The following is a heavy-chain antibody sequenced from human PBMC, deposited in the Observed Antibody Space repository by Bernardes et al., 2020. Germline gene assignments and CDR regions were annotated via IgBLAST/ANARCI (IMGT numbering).Heavy chain of an antibody. D-gene: IGHD3-3*01. J-gene: IGHJ6*02. Sequence: ASVKVSCKASGYTFTSYGISWVRQAPGQGLEWMGWISAYNGNTNYAQKLQGRVTMTTDTSTSTAYMELRSLRSDDTAAYYCARAATIFGVVPKVYYYYGMDVWGQGTTVTVSS. V-gene: IGHV1-18*01. CDR1: GYTFTSYG. CDR2: ISAYNGNT. CDR3: ARAATIFGVVPKVYYYYGMDV.